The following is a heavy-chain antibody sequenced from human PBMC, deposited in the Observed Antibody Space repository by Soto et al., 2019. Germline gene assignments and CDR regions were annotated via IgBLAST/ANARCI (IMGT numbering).Heavy chain of an antibody. Sequence: QITLKESGPTLVKPTQTLTLTCTFSGFSLSSPAVGVNWIRQPPGKALEWLALIYWDDDKQYGPSLRSRLTITEDTSKNQVVLTMTNVDPVDTATYYCAHGSGWLSDYWGQGTLVTVSS. D-gene: IGHD6-19*01. J-gene: IGHJ4*02. CDR3: AHGSGWLSDY. CDR2: IYWDDDK. V-gene: IGHV2-5*05. CDR1: GFSLSSPAVG.